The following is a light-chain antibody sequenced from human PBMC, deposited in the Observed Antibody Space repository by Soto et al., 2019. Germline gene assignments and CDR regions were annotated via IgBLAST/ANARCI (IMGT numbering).Light chain of an antibody. J-gene: IGKJ4*01. CDR2: KAS. Sequence: DIQMTQSPSTLSGSVGDRVTITCRASQTISSWLAWYQQKPWKAPKLLIYKASTLKSGVPSRFSGSGSGTHFTLTISSLQPEDFATYFCQQTYNTPQTFGGGTKVDIK. CDR1: QTISSW. CDR3: QQTYNTPQT. V-gene: IGKV1-5*03.